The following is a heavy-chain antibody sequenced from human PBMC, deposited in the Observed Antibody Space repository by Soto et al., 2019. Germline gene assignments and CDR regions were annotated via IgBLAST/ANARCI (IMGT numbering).Heavy chain of an antibody. D-gene: IGHD6-13*01. V-gene: IGHV4-39*01. CDR2: IYYSGST. CDR1: GGSISSSSYY. J-gene: IGHJ5*02. CDR3: ARHVEYSSSWYNWFDP. Sequence: QLQLQESGPGLVKPSETLSLTCTVSGGSISSSSYYWGWIRQPPGKGLEWIGSIYYSGSTYYNPSLKSRVTISVDTSNNQFSLKLGSVTAADTAVYYCARHVEYSSSWYNWFDPWGQGTLVTVSS.